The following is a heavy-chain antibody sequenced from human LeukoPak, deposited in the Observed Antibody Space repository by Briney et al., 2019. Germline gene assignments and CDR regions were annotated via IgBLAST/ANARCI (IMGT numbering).Heavy chain of an antibody. V-gene: IGHV3-23*01. CDR3: AKTPLSVAPGDFFDY. Sequence: GGSLRLSCAASGFTLSTYAMSWVRQAPGKGLDWVSAISGSGGSTYYADSVKGRFTISRDNSKNTLYLQMNSLRADDTAVYYCAKTPLSVAPGDFFDYWGQGTLVTVSS. J-gene: IGHJ4*02. D-gene: IGHD6-19*01. CDR1: GFTLSTYA. CDR2: ISGSGGST.